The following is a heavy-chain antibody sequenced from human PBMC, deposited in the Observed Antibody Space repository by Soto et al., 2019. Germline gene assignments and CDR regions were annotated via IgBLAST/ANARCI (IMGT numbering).Heavy chain of an antibody. D-gene: IGHD3-10*01. V-gene: IGHV4-34*01. CDR1: GGSSISGGYY. CDR2: INHSGST. J-gene: IGHJ6*02. Sequence: PSETLSLTCTVSGGSSISGGYYWSWIRQPPGKGLEWIGEINHSGSTNYNPSLKSRVTISVDTSKNQFSLKLSSVTAADTAVYYCARGVRRKSPRIDYYYGMDVWGQGTTVTVSS. CDR3: ARGVRRKSPRIDYYYGMDV.